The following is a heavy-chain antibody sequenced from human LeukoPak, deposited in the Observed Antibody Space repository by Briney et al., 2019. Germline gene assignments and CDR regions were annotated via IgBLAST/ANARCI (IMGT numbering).Heavy chain of an antibody. D-gene: IGHD2-2*02. CDR2: ISVSGGRI. CDR1: GFTFSNYA. V-gene: IGHV3-23*01. CDR3: ARDEAYCSSTSCYNYYYYGMDV. J-gene: IGHJ6*02. Sequence: GGSLRLSCAASGFTFSNYAMGWVRQAPGKGLEWVSDISVSGGRIYYADSVKGRFTISRDNAKNSLYLQMNSLGAEDTAVYYCARDEAYCSSTSCYNYYYYGMDVWGQGTTVTVSS.